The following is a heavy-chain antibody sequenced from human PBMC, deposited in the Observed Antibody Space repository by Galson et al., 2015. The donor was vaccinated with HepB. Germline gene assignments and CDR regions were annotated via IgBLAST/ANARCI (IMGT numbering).Heavy chain of an antibody. Sequence: SLRLSCAASGFTVSNYAMAWVRQAPGKGLEWVSGISISGGDTYYADSVKGRFTISRDNSKNTLYLQMNSLRAGDTAEYYCVKGQGGDSISWWHFDCWGQGTLVTVSS. CDR2: ISISGGDT. V-gene: IGHV3-23*01. J-gene: IGHJ4*02. CDR3: VKGQGGDSISWWHFDC. CDR1: GFTVSNYA. D-gene: IGHD6-13*01.